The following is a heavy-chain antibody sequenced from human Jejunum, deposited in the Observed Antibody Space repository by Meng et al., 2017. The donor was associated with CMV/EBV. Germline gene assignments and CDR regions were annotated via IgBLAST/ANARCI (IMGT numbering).Heavy chain of an antibody. J-gene: IGHJ4*02. Sequence: AMTWVRQAPGKGLEWVATISGTGGTTYYADSVKGRFTTSRDDSRNTLYLQMNSLRVEDTAVFYCARGPPLNFWIGYYTWPVFDFWGQGTPVTVSS. CDR3: ARGPPLNFWIGYYTWPVFDF. CDR1: A. V-gene: IGHV3-23*01. CDR2: ISGTGGTT. D-gene: IGHD3-3*01.